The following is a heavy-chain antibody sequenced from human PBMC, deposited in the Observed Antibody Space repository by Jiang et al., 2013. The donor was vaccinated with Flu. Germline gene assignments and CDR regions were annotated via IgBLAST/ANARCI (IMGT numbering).Heavy chain of an antibody. CDR1: GYRFNLFG. CDR2: INTNNGNP. D-gene: IGHD4-17*01. V-gene: IGHV7-4-1*01. CDR3: ARGDYGARGAYYFDH. J-gene: IGHJ4*02. Sequence: QSGSELKKPGASVNVSCTASGYRFNLFGMNWVRQAPGQGPEWVGWINTNNGNPTYAQGFTGRFVFSLDTSVSTAYLQIGSLKAEDTAVYYCARGDYGARGAYYFDHWGQGTLVTVS.